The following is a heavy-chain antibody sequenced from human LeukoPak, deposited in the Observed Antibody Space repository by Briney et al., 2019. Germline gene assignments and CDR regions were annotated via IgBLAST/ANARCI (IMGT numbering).Heavy chain of an antibody. CDR1: GYSISSGYY. J-gene: IGHJ6*03. Sequence: KSSETLSLTCTVSGYSISSGYYWGWIRQPPGKGLEWIGSIYHSGSTYYNPSLKSRVTISVDTSKNQFSLKLSSVTAADTAVYYCARENIYRSGWYFSRYMDVWGKGTTVTVSS. D-gene: IGHD6-19*01. V-gene: IGHV4-38-2*02. CDR3: ARENIYRSGWYFSRYMDV. CDR2: IYHSGST.